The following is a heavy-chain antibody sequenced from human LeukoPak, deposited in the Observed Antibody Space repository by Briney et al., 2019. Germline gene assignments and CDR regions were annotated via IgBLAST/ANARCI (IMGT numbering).Heavy chain of an antibody. CDR2: INHSGST. CDR3: ARARSGWYGYYFDY. Sequence: SETLSLTCAVYGGSFSGYYWSWIRQPPGKGLEWIGEINHSGSTNYNPSLKSRVTISVDTSKNQFSLKLSSVTAADTAVYYCARARSGWYGYYFDYWGQGTLVTVSS. V-gene: IGHV4-34*01. D-gene: IGHD6-19*01. J-gene: IGHJ4*02. CDR1: GGSFSGYY.